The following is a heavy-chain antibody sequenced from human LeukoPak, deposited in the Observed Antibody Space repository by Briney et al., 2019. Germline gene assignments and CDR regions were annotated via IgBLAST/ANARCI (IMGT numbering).Heavy chain of an antibody. V-gene: IGHV4-4*07. Sequence: KPSETLSLTCAVSGGSISSYYWSWVRQPAGKGLEWIGRIYTSGSTNYNPSLKSRVTMSVDTSKNQFSLKLSSVTAADTALYYCAREVVGPGSSVWYRPGTMVDYWGQGTLVTASS. CDR2: IYTSGST. D-gene: IGHD6-19*01. CDR3: AREVVGPGSSVWYRPGTMVDY. J-gene: IGHJ4*02. CDR1: GGSISSYY.